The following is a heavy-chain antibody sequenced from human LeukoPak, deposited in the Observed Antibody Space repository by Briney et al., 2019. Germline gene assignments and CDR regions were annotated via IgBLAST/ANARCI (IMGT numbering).Heavy chain of an antibody. V-gene: IGHV4-39*07. Sequence: PSETLSLTCTVSGGSIISTDDYWGWIRQPPGKGPEWIGSIYYTGSTYHSPSLKSRVTISVDKSKNQFSLKLSSVTAADTAVYYCWGFRGLELQSYYYYYYMDVWGKGTTVTVSS. CDR2: IYYTGST. D-gene: IGHD1-7*01. CDR1: GGSIISTDDY. J-gene: IGHJ6*03. CDR3: WGFRGLELQSYYYYYYMDV.